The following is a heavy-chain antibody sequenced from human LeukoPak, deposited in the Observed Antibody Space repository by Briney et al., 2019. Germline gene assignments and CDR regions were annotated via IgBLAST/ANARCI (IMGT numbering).Heavy chain of an antibody. J-gene: IGHJ4*02. CDR2: ISSSSSYI. V-gene: IGHV3-21*01. CDR3: ARGLYSYGGIFDY. Sequence: PGGSLRLSCAASGFTVSSNYMSWVRQAPGKGLEWVSSISSSSSYIYYADSVKGRFTISRDNAKNSLYLQMNSLRAEDTAVYYCARGLYSYGGIFDYWGQGTLVTVSS. D-gene: IGHD5-18*01. CDR1: GFTVSSNY.